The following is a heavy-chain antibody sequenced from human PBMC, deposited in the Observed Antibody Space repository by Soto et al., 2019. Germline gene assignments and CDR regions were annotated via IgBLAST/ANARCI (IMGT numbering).Heavy chain of an antibody. J-gene: IGHJ4*02. CDR2: IYYSGST. CDR3: ARQRITMVRGVEYFDY. D-gene: IGHD3-10*01. V-gene: IGHV4-39*01. Sequence: SETLSLTCTVSGGSISSSSYYWGWIRQPPGKGLEWIGSIYYSGSTYYNPSLKSRVTISVDTSKNQFSLKLSSVTAADTAVYYCARQRITMVRGVEYFDYWGPGTLVTVSS. CDR1: GGSISSSSYY.